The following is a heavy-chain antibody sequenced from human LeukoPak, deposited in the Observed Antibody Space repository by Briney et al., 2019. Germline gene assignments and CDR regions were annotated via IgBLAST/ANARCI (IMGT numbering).Heavy chain of an antibody. CDR1: GFTFSSYA. D-gene: IGHD3-10*02. CDR3: AELGITMIGGV. J-gene: IGHJ6*04. CDR2: ISSSGSTI. Sequence: GGSLRLSCAASGFTFSSYAMSWVRQAPGKGLEWVSYISSSGSTIYYADSVKGRFTISRDNAKSPLYLQMNSLRAEDTAVYYCAELGITMIGGVWGKGTTVTISS. V-gene: IGHV3-48*03.